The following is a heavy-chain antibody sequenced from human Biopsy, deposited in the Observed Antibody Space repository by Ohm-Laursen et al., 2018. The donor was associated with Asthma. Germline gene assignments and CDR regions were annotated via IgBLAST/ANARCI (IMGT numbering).Heavy chain of an antibody. CDR3: VRGSSSWHHGPFHYYYGLDV. J-gene: IGHJ6*02. V-gene: IGHV4-39*01. Sequence: TLSLTCSLSSGSGGYMRSGNYYWGWIRQPPGKGLEWIGSIYYSGTTYYNRSLESRPTVSADTPKNQFSLKLTSFTAADTAVYYCVRGSSSWHHGPFHYYYGLDVWGQGTTATVSS. CDR1: SGSGGYMRSGNYY. D-gene: IGHD6-13*01. CDR2: IYYSGTT.